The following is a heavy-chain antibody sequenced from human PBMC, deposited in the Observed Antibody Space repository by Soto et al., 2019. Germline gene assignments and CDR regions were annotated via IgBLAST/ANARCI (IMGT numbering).Heavy chain of an antibody. V-gene: IGHV4-30-4*01. Sequence: QVQLQESGPGLVKPSQTLSLTCTVSGGSISSGDYYWSWIRQPPGKGLEWIGYIYYSGSTYYNPSLKSRVSISVDTSKNQFSLKVSSVTAADTAVYYCARAAPYYDSSGFYYWGQGTLVTVSS. CDR3: ARAAPYYDSSGFYY. CDR2: IYYSGST. J-gene: IGHJ4*02. D-gene: IGHD3-22*01. CDR1: GGSISSGDYY.